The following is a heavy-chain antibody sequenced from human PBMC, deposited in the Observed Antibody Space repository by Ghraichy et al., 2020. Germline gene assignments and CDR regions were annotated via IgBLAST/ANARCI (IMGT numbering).Heavy chain of an antibody. CDR1: GFTFNDYS. CDR2: ITSSSRTR. V-gene: IGHV3-48*02. Sequence: GGSLRLSCVGSGFTFNDYSMNWVRQSPGKGLEWVAYITSSSRTRSYADSVKGRLTISRDNAQNSLYLQMNSLRDEDTAVYYCARGSKVVRFFYYDGMDVWGQGTTVTVS. CDR3: ARGSKVVRFFYYDGMDV. D-gene: IGHD4-23*01. J-gene: IGHJ6*02.